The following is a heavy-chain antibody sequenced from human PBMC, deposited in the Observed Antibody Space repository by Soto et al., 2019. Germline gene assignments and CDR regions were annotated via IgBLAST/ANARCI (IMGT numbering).Heavy chain of an antibody. CDR3: ARDNSDYDLDY. CDR2: ISWNGVST. V-gene: IGHV3-20*04. CDR1: RYTFHDDG. J-gene: IGHJ4*02. D-gene: IGHD5-12*01. Sequence: EVQLVESGGGVVRPGGSLRLSCAASRYTFHDDGMNWVRQAPGRGLERVSGISWNGVSTGYADSVKGRFTISRDNAKKSLYLQMNNLRPEDTALYYCARDNSDYDLDYWGQGTLVTVSS.